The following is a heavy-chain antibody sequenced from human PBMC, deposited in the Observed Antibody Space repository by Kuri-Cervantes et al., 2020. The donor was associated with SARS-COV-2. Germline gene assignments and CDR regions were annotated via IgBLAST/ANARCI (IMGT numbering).Heavy chain of an antibody. V-gene: IGHV1-24*01. J-gene: IGHJ4*02. CDR2: FDPEDGET. CDR3: ATAGTTAMALFDY. D-gene: IGHD5-18*01. Sequence: ASVKVSCKVSGYTLTELSMHWVRQAPGKGLEWMGGFDPEDGETIYAQKFQGRVTMTEDTSTDTAYAELSSLRSEDTAVYYCATAGTTAMALFDYWGQGTLVTVSS. CDR1: GYTLTELS.